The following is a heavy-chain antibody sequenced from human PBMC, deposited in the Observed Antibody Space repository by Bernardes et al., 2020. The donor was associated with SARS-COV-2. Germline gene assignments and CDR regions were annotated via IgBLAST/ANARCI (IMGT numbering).Heavy chain of an antibody. CDR3: ASLQLWQVRYSFTDPDSLDY. CDR2: IYYSGST. J-gene: IGHJ4*02. D-gene: IGHD5-18*01. V-gene: IGHV4-39*01. Sequence: SETLSLTCTVSGGSISSSSYYWGWIRQPPGKGLEWIGSIYYSGSTYYNPSLKSRVTISVDTSKNQFSLKLSSVTAADTAVYYCASLQLWQVRYSFTDPDSLDYWGQGSLVTVSS. CDR1: GGSISSSSYY.